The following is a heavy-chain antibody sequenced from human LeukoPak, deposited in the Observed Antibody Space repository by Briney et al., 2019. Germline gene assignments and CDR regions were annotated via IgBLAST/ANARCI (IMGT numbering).Heavy chain of an antibody. CDR2: IIPIFGTA. D-gene: IGHD4-17*01. CDR1: GGTCSSYA. V-gene: IGHV1-69*06. Sequence: SVKVSCKASGGTCSSYAISRVRQAPGQGLEWMGGIIPIFGTANYAQKFQGSVTITADKSTSTAYMEPSSLRSEDTAVYYCARDLTTVTGNRGDIWGQGTMVTVSS. CDR3: ARDLTTVTGNRGDI. J-gene: IGHJ3*02.